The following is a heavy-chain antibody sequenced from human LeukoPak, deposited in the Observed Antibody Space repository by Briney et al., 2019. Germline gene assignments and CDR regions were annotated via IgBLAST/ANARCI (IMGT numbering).Heavy chain of an antibody. V-gene: IGHV3-73*01. CDR1: GLIFSASA. Sequence: GGSLRLSCAASGLIFSASAMHWVRQTSGKGLEWVGRIRSKDKNYATAYAASVTGRFTISRDDSKNTAYLQMNSLKTEDTAVYYCIRHTGDYWGQGTLVTVSS. CDR3: IRHTGDY. D-gene: IGHD4-11*01. J-gene: IGHJ4*02. CDR2: IRSKDKNYAT.